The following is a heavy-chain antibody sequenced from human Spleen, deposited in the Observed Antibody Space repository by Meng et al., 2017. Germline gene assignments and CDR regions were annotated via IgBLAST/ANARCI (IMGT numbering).Heavy chain of an antibody. CDR2: IKSNGDGGTA. CDR1: GFTFSSYE. Sequence: GESLKISCAASGFTFSSYEMNWVRQAPGKGLEWVGRIKSNGDGGTAEYAAPVTGRFIISRDDSTSTLYLHLSGLTSDDTGVYYCTWDDKAVSDYWGQGTRVTVSS. J-gene: IGHJ4*02. CDR3: TWDDKAVSDY. V-gene: IGHV3-15*01. D-gene: IGHD3-9*01.